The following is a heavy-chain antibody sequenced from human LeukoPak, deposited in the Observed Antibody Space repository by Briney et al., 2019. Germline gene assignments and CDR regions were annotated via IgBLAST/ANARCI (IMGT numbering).Heavy chain of an antibody. V-gene: IGHV1-69*05. CDR3: ARGPLDSSGYYWFDP. J-gene: IGHJ5*02. CDR1: GGTFSSYA. CDR2: IIPIFGTA. Sequence: SVKVSCKASGGTFSSYAISWVRQAPGQGLEWRGGIIPIFGTANYAQKFQGRVTITTDESTSTAYMELSSLRSEDTAVYYCARGPLDSSGYYWFDPWGQGTLVTVSS. D-gene: IGHD3-22*01.